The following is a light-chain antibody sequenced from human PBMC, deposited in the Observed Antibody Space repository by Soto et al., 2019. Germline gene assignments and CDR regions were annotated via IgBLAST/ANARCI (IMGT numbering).Light chain of an antibody. V-gene: IGLV2-14*03. Sequence: QSALTQPASVSGSPGQSITISCTGTSSDIGGYNYVSWYQQHPGKAPKLMIYDVSDRPSGVSNRFSGSKPGNTASLTISGLQAEDEADYYCGSYASSNTVLFGGGTKLTVL. CDR2: DVS. CDR3: GSYASSNTVL. J-gene: IGLJ2*01. CDR1: SSDIGGYNY.